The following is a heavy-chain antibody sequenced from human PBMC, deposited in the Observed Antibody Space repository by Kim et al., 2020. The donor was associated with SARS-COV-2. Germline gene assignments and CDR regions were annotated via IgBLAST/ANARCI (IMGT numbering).Heavy chain of an antibody. CDR3: ARGPQNGLGFDY. V-gene: IGHV4-59*08. D-gene: IGHD3-10*01. CDR2: IYYSGST. Sequence: SETLSLTCTVSGGSISSYYWSWIRQPPGKGLEWIGYIYYSGSTNYNPSLKSRVTISVDTSKNQFSLKLSSVTAADTAVYYCARGPQNGLGFDYWGQGTLVTVSS. CDR1: GGSISSYY. J-gene: IGHJ4*02.